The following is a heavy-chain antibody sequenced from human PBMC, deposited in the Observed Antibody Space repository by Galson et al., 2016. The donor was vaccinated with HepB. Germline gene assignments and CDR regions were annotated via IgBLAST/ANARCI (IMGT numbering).Heavy chain of an antibody. CDR3: PGVMGQWVPNF. V-gene: IGHV5-51*01. Sequence: QSGAEVKKPGESLKISRETSGYTFTDYWIGWVRQLPGEGLEWMGITYPRESDTRYIPSFHGQVTISADKSISTLYLHWSSLKASDTAMYYCPGVMGQWVPNFWGQGTLVTVSS. D-gene: IGHD6-19*01. CDR1: GYTFTDYW. CDR2: TYPRESDT. J-gene: IGHJ4*02.